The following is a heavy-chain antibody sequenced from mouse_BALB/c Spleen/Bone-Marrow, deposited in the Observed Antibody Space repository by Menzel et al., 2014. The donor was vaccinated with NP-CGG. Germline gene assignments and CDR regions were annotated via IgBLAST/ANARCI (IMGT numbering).Heavy chain of an antibody. J-gene: IGHJ4*01. CDR1: GFNIKDTY. Sequence: VQLQQSGAGLVKPGASVKLSCTASGFNIKDTYMHWVKQRPEQGLEWIGRIDPANGNTKYDPKFQGKATITADTSSNTAYLQPSSLTSEDTAVYYCARERDYDYAYAMYYWGQGTSVTVSS. D-gene: IGHD2-4*01. V-gene: IGHV14-3*02. CDR2: IDPANGNT. CDR3: ARERDYDYAYAMYY.